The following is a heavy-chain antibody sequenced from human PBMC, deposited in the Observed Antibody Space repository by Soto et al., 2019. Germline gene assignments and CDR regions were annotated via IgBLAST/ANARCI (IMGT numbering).Heavy chain of an antibody. CDR2: IWYDGSNK. V-gene: IGHV3-33*01. J-gene: IGHJ6*02. Sequence: QVQLVESGGGVVQPGRSLRLSCAASGFTFSSYGMHWVRQAPGKGLEWVAVIWYDGSNKYYADSVKGRFTISRDNSKNTLYLQMKSLRAEDTAVYYCARDYYYGMDVWGQGTTVTVSS. CDR1: GFTFSSYG. CDR3: ARDYYYGMDV.